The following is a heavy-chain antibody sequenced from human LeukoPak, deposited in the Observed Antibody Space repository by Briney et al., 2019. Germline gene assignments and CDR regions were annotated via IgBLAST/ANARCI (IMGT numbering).Heavy chain of an antibody. J-gene: IGHJ6*03. CDR2: ISSSSGTI. CDR3: ARDPRNWNYVGYYMDV. Sequence: GGSLRLSCAASGFTFSSYTMNWVRQAPGKRLEWVSYISSSSGTIYYADSVKGRFTISRDNAKNSLYLQMDSLRAEDTAVYYCARDPRNWNYVGYYMDVWGKGTTVTVSS. CDR1: GFTFSSYT. V-gene: IGHV3-48*04. D-gene: IGHD1-7*01.